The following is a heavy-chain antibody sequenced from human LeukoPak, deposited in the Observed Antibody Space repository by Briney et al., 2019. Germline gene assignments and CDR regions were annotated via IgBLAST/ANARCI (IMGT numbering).Heavy chain of an antibody. V-gene: IGHV1-2*02. CDR3: ARDRSLVRGYSYGPAPYFDY. Sequence: ASVKVSCKASGYTFTGYYMHWVRPAPGQGLEWMGWINPNSGGTNYAQKFQGRVTMTRDTSISTAYMELSRLRSDDTAVYYCARDRSLVRGYSYGPAPYFDYWGQGTLVTVSS. CDR1: GYTFTGYY. CDR2: INPNSGGT. D-gene: IGHD5-18*01. J-gene: IGHJ4*02.